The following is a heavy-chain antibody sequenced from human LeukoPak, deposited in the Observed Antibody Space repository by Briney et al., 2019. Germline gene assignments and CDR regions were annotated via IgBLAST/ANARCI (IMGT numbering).Heavy chain of an antibody. J-gene: IGHJ5*02. CDR3: ARRTASPVIWFDP. Sequence: GESLKISCKGSGYSFSKYWIGWVRQMPGKGLELMGIIYPGDSDTRYSPSFQGQVTISADKSISTAYLQWSSLKASDTAIYYCARRTASPVIWFDPWGQGTLVTVSS. D-gene: IGHD2-21*01. CDR2: IYPGDSDT. CDR1: GYSFSKYW. V-gene: IGHV5-51*01.